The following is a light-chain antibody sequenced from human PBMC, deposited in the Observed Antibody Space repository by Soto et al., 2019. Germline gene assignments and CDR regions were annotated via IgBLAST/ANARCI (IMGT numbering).Light chain of an antibody. V-gene: IGKV2-24*01. CDR2: QVS. J-gene: IGKJ1*01. CDR1: QSLVHSDGNTY. CDR3: VQFAHFPRT. Sequence: DVVLTQTPLSSPATLGQPASISCRSSQSLVHSDGNTYLSWLQQRPGQPPRLLIYQVSNRFSGVPDRVSGSGAGTDFTLKISRVEAEDVGVYHCVQFAHFPRTFGQGTKVEIK.